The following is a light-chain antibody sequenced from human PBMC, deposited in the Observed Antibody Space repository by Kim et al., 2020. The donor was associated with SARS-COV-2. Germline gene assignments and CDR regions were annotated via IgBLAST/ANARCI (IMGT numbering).Light chain of an antibody. CDR1: QSISNN. V-gene: IGKV3-15*01. CDR2: GAS. J-gene: IGKJ1*01. Sequence: EVVMPQSPATLSVSPGEGATLSCRASQSISNNLAWYQQIPGQAPRLLIYGASTRATATPHRFSGSGSGTEFTLTISNLQPKEFAIYYCHQYNKWPWTFGQGTKVDIK. CDR3: HQYNKWPWT.